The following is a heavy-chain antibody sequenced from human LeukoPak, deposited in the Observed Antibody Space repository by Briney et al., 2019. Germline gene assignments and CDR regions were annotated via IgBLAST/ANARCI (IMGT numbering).Heavy chain of an antibody. V-gene: IGHV1-18*01. J-gene: IGHJ5*02. CDR2: ISAYNGNT. Sequence: ASVKVSCKASGYTFTSYGISWVRQAPGQGLEWMGWISAYNGNTNYAQKLQGRVTMTTDTSTSTAYMELRSLRSDDTAVYYCAGEGDDILTGFNNWFDPWGQGTLVTVSS. D-gene: IGHD3-9*01. CDR1: GYTFTSYG. CDR3: AGEGDDILTGFNNWFDP.